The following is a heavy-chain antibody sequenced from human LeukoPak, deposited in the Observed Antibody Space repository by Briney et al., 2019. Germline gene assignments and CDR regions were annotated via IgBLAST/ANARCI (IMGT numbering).Heavy chain of an antibody. D-gene: IGHD5-12*01. Sequence: GESLKISCKGSGYSFPNYWIIWVRQMPGKGLEWMGTIDPSDSYTNYSPSFQGHVTISADKSISTAYLQWSSLKASDTAMYYCARGGYSQYYFDYWGQGTLVTVSS. V-gene: IGHV5-10-1*01. CDR2: IDPSDSYT. CDR3: ARGGYSQYYFDY. CDR1: GYSFPNYW. J-gene: IGHJ4*02.